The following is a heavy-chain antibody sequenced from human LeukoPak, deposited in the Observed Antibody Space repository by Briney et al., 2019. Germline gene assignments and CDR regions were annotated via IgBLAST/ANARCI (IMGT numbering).Heavy chain of an antibody. V-gene: IGHV3-64*01. D-gene: IGHD2-15*01. CDR1: GFTFRFYW. J-gene: IGHJ5*02. CDR2: ISSNGGRT. Sequence: PGGSLRLSCATSGFTFRFYWMSWVREGPGKGREYVSAISSNGGRTYYANAVKGRFTISREKSTNTLYLQMGSLRAEDMAVYYCARGRWELLNWFDPWGQGTLVTV. CDR3: ARGRWELLNWFDP.